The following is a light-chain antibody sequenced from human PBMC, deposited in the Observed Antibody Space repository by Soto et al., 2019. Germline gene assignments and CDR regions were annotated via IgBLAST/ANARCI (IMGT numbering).Light chain of an antibody. CDR1: QSVSRN. V-gene: IGKV3-15*01. Sequence: EIVLTQSPATLSVSPGGRATLSCRASQSVSRNLAWYKQKPGQAPRLLIYGASTRATGIPARFSGSGSGTEFTLTISSLQPDDFETYYCQHYNSYSEAFGQGTKVDIK. CDR3: QHYNSYSEA. J-gene: IGKJ1*01. CDR2: GAS.